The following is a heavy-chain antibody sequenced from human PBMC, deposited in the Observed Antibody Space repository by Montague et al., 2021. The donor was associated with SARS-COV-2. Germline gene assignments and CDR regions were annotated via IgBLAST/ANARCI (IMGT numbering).Heavy chain of an antibody. CDR1: GGSISSSSYY. J-gene: IGHJ2*01. Sequence: SETLSLTCTVSGGSISSSSYYWGWIRQPPGKGLEWIGWIYYSGSTYYNPTLKSPVTISEATSKNQFSLRLTSVTAADTAVYYCARDFRLQLCQTNYYFGLWGRGTLVSVSS. D-gene: IGHD1-7*01. CDR2: IYYSGST. CDR3: ARDFRLQLCQTNYYFGL. V-gene: IGHV4-39*07.